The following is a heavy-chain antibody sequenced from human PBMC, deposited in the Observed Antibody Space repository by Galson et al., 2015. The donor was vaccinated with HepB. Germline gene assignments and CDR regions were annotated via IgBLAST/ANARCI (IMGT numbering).Heavy chain of an antibody. Sequence: SLRLSCAASGFTFSSYSMNWVRQAPGKGLEWVSSISSSSSYIYYADSVKGRFTISRDNAKNSLYLQMNSLRAEDTAVYYCARDRRTVTYYGMDVWGQGTTVTVSS. CDR2: ISSSSSYI. V-gene: IGHV3-21*01. D-gene: IGHD4-17*01. J-gene: IGHJ6*02. CDR1: GFTFSSYS. CDR3: ARDRRTVTYYGMDV.